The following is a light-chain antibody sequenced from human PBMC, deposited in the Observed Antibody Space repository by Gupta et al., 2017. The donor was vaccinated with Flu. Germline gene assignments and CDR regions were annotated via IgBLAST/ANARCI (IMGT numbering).Light chain of an antibody. J-gene: IGLJ3*02. CDR3: QEWDNSLEV. V-gene: IGLV3-1*01. CDR1: KFGNKY. CDR2: ADK. Sequence: LTQPPSVSVSPGQTATITCSGDKFGNKYDWLYQQKPGQSPVLVIYADKRRTAGIPERFSGSNSGNTATLTISGTQAVDEADYYCQEWDNSLEVFGGGTKLTVL.